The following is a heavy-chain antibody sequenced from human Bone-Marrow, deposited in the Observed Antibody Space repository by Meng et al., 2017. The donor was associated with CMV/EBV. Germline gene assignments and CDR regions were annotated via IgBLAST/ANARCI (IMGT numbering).Heavy chain of an antibody. J-gene: IGHJ4*02. CDR3: AKVPNYYGSGTNFDY. D-gene: IGHD3-10*01. V-gene: IGHV3-23*01. Sequence: FGFTFSSYAMSWVRQAPGKGLEWVSAISGSGGSTYYADSVKGRFTISRDNSKNTLYLQMNSLRAEDTAVYYCAKVPNYYGSGTNFDYWGQGTLVTVSS. CDR2: ISGSGGST. CDR1: GFTFSSYA.